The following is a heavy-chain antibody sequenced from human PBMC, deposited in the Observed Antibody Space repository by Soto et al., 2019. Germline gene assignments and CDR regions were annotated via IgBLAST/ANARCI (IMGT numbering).Heavy chain of an antibody. CDR1: GGSFSGYY. J-gene: IGHJ6*02. CDR2: INHSGST. Sequence: PSETLSLTCAVYGGSFSGYYWSWIRQPPGKGLEWIGEINHSGSTNYNPSLKSRVTISVDTSKNQFSLKLSSVTAADTAVYYCARGSAVFRGSGSYYYYYYGMDVWGQGTTVTVSS. CDR3: ARGSAVFRGSGSYYYYYYGMDV. V-gene: IGHV4-34*01. D-gene: IGHD3-10*01.